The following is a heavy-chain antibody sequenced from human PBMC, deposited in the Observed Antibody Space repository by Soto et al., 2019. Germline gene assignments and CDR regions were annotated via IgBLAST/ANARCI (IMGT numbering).Heavy chain of an antibody. V-gene: IGHV3-30*03. CDR1: GFTFGSYG. Sequence: QVRLVESGGDLVQPGRSLRLSCAASGFTFGSYGMHWVRQAPGKGLEWVAMISYDGRHQYYADPVKGRFTISRDNFKDTLYLQMNGLTPEDTAIYFCARELDIPPDYYFDYWGQGNLVTVSS. D-gene: IGHD5-12*01. J-gene: IGHJ4*02. CDR3: ARELDIPPDYYFDY. CDR2: ISYDGRHQ.